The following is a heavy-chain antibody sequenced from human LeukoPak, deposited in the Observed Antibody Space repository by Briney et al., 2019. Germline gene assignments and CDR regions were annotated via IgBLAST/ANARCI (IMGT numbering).Heavy chain of an antibody. CDR1: GYTLTELS. CDR2: FDPEDGET. CDR3: ATGGQAGYSSSWYRHWFDP. Sequence: ASVKVSCKVSGYTLTELSMHWVRQAPGKGLEWMGGFDPEDGETIYAQKFQGRVTMTEDTSTGTAYMELSSLRSEDTAVYYCATGGQAGYSSSWYRHWFDPWGQGTLVTVSS. J-gene: IGHJ5*02. D-gene: IGHD6-13*01. V-gene: IGHV1-24*01.